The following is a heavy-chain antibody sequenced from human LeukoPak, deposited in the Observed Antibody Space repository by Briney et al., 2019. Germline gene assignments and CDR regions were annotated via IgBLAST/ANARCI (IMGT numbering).Heavy chain of an antibody. Sequence: GGSLRLSCTASGFTFGDYAMSWFRQAPGKGLEWVGFIRSKAYGGTTEYAAAVKGRFTISRDDSKSIAYLQMNSLKTEDTAVYYCTRDQPYEEYYYYMDVWGKGTTVTVSS. D-gene: IGHD3-22*01. V-gene: IGHV3-49*03. CDR1: GFTFGDYA. CDR3: TRDQPYEEYYYYMDV. J-gene: IGHJ6*03. CDR2: IRSKAYGGTT.